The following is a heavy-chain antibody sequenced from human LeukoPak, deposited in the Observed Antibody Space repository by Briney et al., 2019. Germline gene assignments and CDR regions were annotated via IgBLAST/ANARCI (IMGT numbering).Heavy chain of an antibody. Sequence: GGSLRLSCAASGFSFSNYAMSWVRQAPRKELQWVSAISNSGGTTYYADSVKGRFTTFRDNSNNPLYLHIKSLRAEDTALYYCAKDFVTRGYSYERSDVFDMWGQGTMVTVSS. CDR2: ISNSGGTT. D-gene: IGHD5-18*01. J-gene: IGHJ3*02. CDR3: AKDFVTRGYSYERSDVFDM. V-gene: IGHV3-23*01. CDR1: GFSFSNYA.